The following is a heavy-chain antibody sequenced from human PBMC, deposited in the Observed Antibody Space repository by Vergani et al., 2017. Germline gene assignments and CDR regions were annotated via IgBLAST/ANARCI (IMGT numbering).Heavy chain of an antibody. CDR2: IYYSGST. Sequence: QVQLQESGPGLVKPSETLSLTCTVSGGSISSYYWSWIRQPPGKGLEWIGYIYYSGSTNYNPSLKSRVTISVDTSKNQFSLKLSSVTAADTAVYYCARDQAGYSSGGDAFDIWGQGTMVTVSS. J-gene: IGHJ3*02. V-gene: IGHV4-59*01. D-gene: IGHD6-19*01. CDR3: ARDQAGYSSGGDAFDI. CDR1: GGSISSYY.